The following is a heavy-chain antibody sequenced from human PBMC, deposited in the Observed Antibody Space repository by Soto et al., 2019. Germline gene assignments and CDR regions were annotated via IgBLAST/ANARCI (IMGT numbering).Heavy chain of an antibody. CDR3: ARVKYSGSYSPFDY. CDR1: GFTFSTFG. D-gene: IGHD1-26*01. V-gene: IGHV3-48*02. J-gene: IGHJ4*02. Sequence: GESLKISCAASGFTFSTFGMNWVRQAPGKGLEWVSYISTGSNSIYYADSVKGRFTISRDNAKNSLFLQMNSLRDEDTAVYFCARVKYSGSYSPFDYWGQGTLVTVSS. CDR2: ISTGSNSI.